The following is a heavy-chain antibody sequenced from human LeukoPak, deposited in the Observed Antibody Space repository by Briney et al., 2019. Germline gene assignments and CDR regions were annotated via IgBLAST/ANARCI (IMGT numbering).Heavy chain of an antibody. V-gene: IGHV3-15*01. CDR3: TPVMVEDRGF. CDR1: GFIFDKAW. Sequence: GGSLRLSCAASGFIFDKAWMNWVRQAPGKGPEWVGRIKSKNDGGTADYGSPVKGRFTISRDDSKNTLYLQMNSLISDDTAIYYCTPVMVEDRGFWGQGTLVTVSS. J-gene: IGHJ4*02. D-gene: IGHD2-15*01. CDR2: IKSKNDGGTA.